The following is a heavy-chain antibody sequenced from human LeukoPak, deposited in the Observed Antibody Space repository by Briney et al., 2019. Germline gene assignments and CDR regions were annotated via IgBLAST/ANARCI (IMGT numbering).Heavy chain of an antibody. Sequence: GGSLRLSCAASGFTFSSYAMHWVRQAPGKGLEWVAVISYDGSNKYYADSVKGRFTISRDNSKNTLYLQMSSLRAEDTAVYYCAMRMTRLTYYYYGMDVWGQGTTVTVSS. J-gene: IGHJ6*02. CDR2: ISYDGSNK. CDR1: GFTFSSYA. CDR3: AMRMTRLTYYYYGMDV. V-gene: IGHV3-30-3*01.